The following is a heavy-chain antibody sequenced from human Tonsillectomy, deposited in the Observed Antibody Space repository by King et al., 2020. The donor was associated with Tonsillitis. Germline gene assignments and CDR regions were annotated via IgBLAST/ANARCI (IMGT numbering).Heavy chain of an antibody. J-gene: IGHJ3*02. Sequence: VQLVESGGGLVQPGGSLRLSCAASGFTFSSYAMSWVRQAPGKGLVWVAALSGSGGGTYYEDSVKGRFTISRDNSKNTLYLQMNSLRAEDTAVCYCAKVSFSGYDFGANAFDIWGQGTMVTVSS. CDR2: LSGSGGGT. CDR1: GFTFSSYA. CDR3: AKVSFSGYDFGANAFDI. D-gene: IGHD5-12*01. V-gene: IGHV3-23*04.